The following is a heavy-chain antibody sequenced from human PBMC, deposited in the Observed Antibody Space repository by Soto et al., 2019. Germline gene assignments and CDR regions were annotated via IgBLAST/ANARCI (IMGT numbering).Heavy chain of an antibody. V-gene: IGHV3-72*01. CDR2: VRTKAYSYST. CDR1: VFPFSDHF. CDR3: ADVGRTTTAV. J-gene: IGHJ6*02. Sequence: PGGSLRLSCAASVFPFSDHFMDWVRQAPGKGLEWVGQVRTKAYSYSTDYAASVKGRFTISRDDSQNSLYLQMNSLKTEDTAVYYCADVGRTTTAVWGQGTTVTVSS. D-gene: IGHD1-26*01.